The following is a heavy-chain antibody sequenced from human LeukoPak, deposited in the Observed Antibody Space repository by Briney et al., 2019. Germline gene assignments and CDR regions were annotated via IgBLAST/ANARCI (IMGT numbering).Heavy chain of an antibody. Sequence: GGSLRLSCAASGFTFSSYAMHWVRQAPGKGLEWVSSISSSSSYIYYADSVKGRFTISRDNAKNSLYLQMNSLRAEDTAVYYCARGRVVRGLQDYWGQGTLVTVSS. J-gene: IGHJ4*02. CDR2: ISSSSSYI. V-gene: IGHV3-21*01. D-gene: IGHD3-16*01. CDR1: GFTFSSYA. CDR3: ARGRVVRGLQDY.